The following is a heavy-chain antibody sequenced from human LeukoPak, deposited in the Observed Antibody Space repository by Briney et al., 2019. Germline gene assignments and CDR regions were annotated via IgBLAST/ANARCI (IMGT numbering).Heavy chain of an antibody. Sequence: SETLSLTCTVSGGSISSYYWGWIRQPPGKGLEWIGYIYYSGSTNYNPSLKSRVTISVDTSKNQFSLKLSSVTAADTAVYYCARAERWLQLIDYWGQGTLVTVSS. D-gene: IGHD5-24*01. J-gene: IGHJ4*02. CDR3: ARAERWLQLIDY. CDR1: GGSISSYY. CDR2: IYYSGST. V-gene: IGHV4-59*01.